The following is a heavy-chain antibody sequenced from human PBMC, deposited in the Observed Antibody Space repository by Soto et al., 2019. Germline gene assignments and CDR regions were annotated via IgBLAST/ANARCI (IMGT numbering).Heavy chain of an antibody. V-gene: IGHV1-18*01. CDR3: AGGSYYDFWSGYSGYYYGMDV. D-gene: IGHD3-3*01. Sequence: ASVKVSCKASGYTFTSYGISWVRQAPGQGLEWMGWISAYNGNTNYAQKLQGRVTMTTDTSTSTAYMELRSLRSDDTAVYYCAGGSYYDFWSGYSGYYYGMDVWGQGTTVTVSS. CDR1: GYTFTSYG. J-gene: IGHJ6*02. CDR2: ISAYNGNT.